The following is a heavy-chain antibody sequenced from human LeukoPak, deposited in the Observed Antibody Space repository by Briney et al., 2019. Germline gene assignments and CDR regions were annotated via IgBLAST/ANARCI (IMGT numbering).Heavy chain of an antibody. CDR2: INHSGST. CDR1: GGSLSGYY. V-gene: IGHV4-34*01. J-gene: IGHJ4*02. Sequence: SETLSLTCAVYGGSLSGYYWSWIRQPPGKGLEWIGEINHSGSTNYNPSLKSRVTISVDTSKNQFSLKLSSVTAADTAVYYCARPRAPTRYCSGGSCPFDYWGQGTLVTVSS. CDR3: ARPRAPTRYCSGGSCPFDY. D-gene: IGHD2-15*01.